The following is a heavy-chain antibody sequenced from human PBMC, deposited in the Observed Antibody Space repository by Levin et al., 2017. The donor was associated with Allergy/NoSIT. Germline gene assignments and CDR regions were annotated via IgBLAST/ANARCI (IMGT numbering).Heavy chain of an antibody. V-gene: IGHV3-30*04. CDR2: ISYDGSNK. CDR3: ARDLRQDSSSWYRYYYYYGMDV. CDR1: GFTFSSYA. D-gene: IGHD6-13*01. J-gene: IGHJ6*02. Sequence: PGGSLRLSCAASGFTFSSYAMHWVRQAPGKGLEWVAVISYDGSNKYYADSVKGRFTISRDNSKNTLYLQMNSLRAEDTAVYYCARDLRQDSSSWYRYYYYYGMDVWGQGTTVTVSS.